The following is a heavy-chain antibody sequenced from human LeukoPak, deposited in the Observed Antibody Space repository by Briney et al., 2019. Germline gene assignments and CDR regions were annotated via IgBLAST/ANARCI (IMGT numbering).Heavy chain of an antibody. J-gene: IGHJ6*02. D-gene: IGHD4-23*01. CDR2: INQDGTDK. CDR3: AKDPHGGRGYYYSAMDV. CDR1: GFTFTTYW. Sequence: GGSLRLSCAASGFTFTTYWMSWIRQAPGKGLEWVANINQDGTDKYYVDSVKGRFTFSRDNAQNSLYLQMSSLRVEDTAVYYRAKDPHGGRGYYYSAMDVRGQGTTVTVSS. V-gene: IGHV3-7*03.